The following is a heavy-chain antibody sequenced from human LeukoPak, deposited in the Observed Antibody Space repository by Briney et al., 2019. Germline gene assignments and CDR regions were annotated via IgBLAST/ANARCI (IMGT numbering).Heavy chain of an antibody. Sequence: ASVKVSCKASGYTFTGYYMHWVRQAPGQGLEGMGCINPNSGGTNYAQKFQGRVTMTRAPSLSTAYMELSRLRTAAPAVYYCARHIVVPSHNFDYWGQGTLVTVSS. V-gene: IGHV1-2*02. D-gene: IGHD2-2*01. CDR2: INPNSGGT. CDR3: ARHIVVPSHNFDY. CDR1: GYTFTGYY. J-gene: IGHJ4*02.